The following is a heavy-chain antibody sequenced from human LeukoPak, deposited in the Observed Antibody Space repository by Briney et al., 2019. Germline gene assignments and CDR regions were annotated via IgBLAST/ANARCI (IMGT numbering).Heavy chain of an antibody. CDR2: IYYSGST. CDR1: GGSISSSSYY. Sequence: PSETLSLTCTVSGGSISSSSYYWGWIRQPPGKGLEWIGSIYYSGSTYYNPSLKSRVTISVDTSKNQFSLKLSSVTAADTAVYYCARHEAQDFDYWGQGTLVTVSS. V-gene: IGHV4-39*01. CDR3: ARHEAQDFDY. J-gene: IGHJ4*02.